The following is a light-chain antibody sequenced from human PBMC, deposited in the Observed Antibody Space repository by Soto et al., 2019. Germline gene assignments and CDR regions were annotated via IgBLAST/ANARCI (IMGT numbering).Light chain of an antibody. V-gene: IGKV1-39*01. Sequence: QMTQSPSSLSASVGEKIIITCRASRDVGSDVSWYQQKPGQAPKLLIYAASNLYTGVPSRFRGSGSGTVFTLTISSLQPEDFASYYCQQSYNVRSWTFGQGTKV. CDR3: QQSYNVRSWT. CDR1: RDVGSD. CDR2: AAS. J-gene: IGKJ1*01.